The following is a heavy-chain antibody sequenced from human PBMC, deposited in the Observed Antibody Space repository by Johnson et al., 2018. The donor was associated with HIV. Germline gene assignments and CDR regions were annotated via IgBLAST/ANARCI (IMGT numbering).Heavy chain of an antibody. Sequence: QVQLVESGGGLVQPGGSLRLSCAASGFTFTSYAMSWVRQAPGKGLEWVSVISYDGSNKYYADSVKGRFTISRDNSKNTLYLQMNSLRAEDTAVYYCASTCGGDCSRGDASDIWGRGTMVTVSS. V-gene: IGHV3-30*14. CDR3: ASTCGGDCSRGDASDI. J-gene: IGHJ3*02. CDR2: ISYDGSNK. D-gene: IGHD2-21*02. CDR1: GFTFTSYA.